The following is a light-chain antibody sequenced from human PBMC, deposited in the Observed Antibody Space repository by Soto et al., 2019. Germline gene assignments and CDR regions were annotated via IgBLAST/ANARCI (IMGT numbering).Light chain of an antibody. CDR2: AAS. Sequence: DIQMTQSPSALSASVGDRVTITCRASQGISSYLAWYQQSPEKAPKLLIYAASTLQSGVPSRFSGSGSGTDFTLTISSLQPEDSATYYCQQLNTYPITFGQGTRLEIK. J-gene: IGKJ5*01. CDR1: QGISSY. CDR3: QQLNTYPIT. V-gene: IGKV1-9*01.